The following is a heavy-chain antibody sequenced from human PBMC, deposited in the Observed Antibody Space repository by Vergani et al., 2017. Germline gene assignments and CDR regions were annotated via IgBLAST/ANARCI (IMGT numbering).Heavy chain of an antibody. D-gene: IGHD6-19*01. CDR2: IWYDGSNK. CDR3: ARYLKGIAVAGGFDY. J-gene: IGHJ4*02. Sequence: VQLVESGGGLVKPGRSLRLSCAASGFTFSSYGMHWVRQAPGKGLEWVAVIWYDGSNKYYADSVKGRFTISRDNSKNTLYLQMNSLRAEDTAVYYCARYLKGIAVAGGFDYWGQGTLVTVSS. V-gene: IGHV3-33*01. CDR1: GFTFSSYG.